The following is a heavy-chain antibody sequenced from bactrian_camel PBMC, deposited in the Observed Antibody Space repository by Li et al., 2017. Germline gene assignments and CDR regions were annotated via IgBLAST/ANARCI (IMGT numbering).Heavy chain of an antibody. CDR1: GHDSSSRC. CDR2: VDSDGTT. D-gene: IGHD2*01. J-gene: IGHJ6*01. Sequence: HVQLVESGGGSVQAGGSLRLSCASSGHDSSSRCMGWFRQHPSGNGRQGIAAVDSDGTTTYADSSKGRFTISRDSAKNTLDLQMNSLKPEDTAMYYCAAEIVPVCPDPSHHDEFGYWGQGTQVTVS. V-gene: IGHV3S53*01. CDR3: AAEIVPVCPDPSHHDEFGY.